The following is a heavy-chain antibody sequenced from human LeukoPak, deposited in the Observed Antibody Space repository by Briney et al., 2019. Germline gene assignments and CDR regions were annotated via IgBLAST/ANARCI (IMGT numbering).Heavy chain of an antibody. Sequence: SETLSLTCTVSGGSISSSSYYWGWIRQPAGKGLEWIGRIFASGSTKYNPSLKSRVTMSVETSKNQFSLRLSSVTAADTAVYYCAREGSAFDIWGQGTMVTVSS. CDR2: IFASGST. V-gene: IGHV4-61*02. CDR3: AREGSAFDI. J-gene: IGHJ3*02. CDR1: GGSISSSSYY.